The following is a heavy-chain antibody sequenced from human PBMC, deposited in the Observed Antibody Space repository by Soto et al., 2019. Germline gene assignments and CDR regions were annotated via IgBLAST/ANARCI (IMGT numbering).Heavy chain of an antibody. Sequence: SETLSLTCTVSGGSIYSGAYYWTWIRQHPGKGLEWIGYIYYSGSTYYNPSLKSRITISLDTSNNQFSLNLTSVSAADTAVYFCARDNHGDCSLYYYDMDVWGQGTTVPVSS. CDR2: IYYSGST. D-gene: IGHD2-21*02. V-gene: IGHV4-31*03. J-gene: IGHJ6*02. CDR3: ARDNHGDCSLYYYDMDV. CDR1: GGSIYSGAYY.